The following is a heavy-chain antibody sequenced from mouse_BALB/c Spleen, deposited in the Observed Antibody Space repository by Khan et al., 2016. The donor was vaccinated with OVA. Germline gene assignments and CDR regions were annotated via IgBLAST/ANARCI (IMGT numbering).Heavy chain of an antibody. CDR2: ISYSGGT. CDR1: GYSITSDYA. V-gene: IGHV3-2*02. D-gene: IGHD2-3*01. CDR3: ARDGSRYNYAMDY. J-gene: IGHJ4*01. Sequence: EVQLQESGPGLVKPSQSLSLTCTVTGYSITSDYAWNWIRQFPGNKLEWMGYISYSGGTNYNPALKSRISITRDTSKNQFFLQLNSVTTEDTATYYCARDGSRYNYAMDYWGPGTSVTVSS.